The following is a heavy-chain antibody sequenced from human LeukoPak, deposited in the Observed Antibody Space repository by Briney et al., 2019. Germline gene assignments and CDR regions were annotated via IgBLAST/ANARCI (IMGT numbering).Heavy chain of an antibody. CDR2: IYYSGST. V-gene: IGHV4-59*01. J-gene: IGHJ4*02. D-gene: IGHD6-13*01. CDR1: GGSFGGYF. Sequence: SETLSLTCAVYGGSFGGYFWNWIRQPPGKGLEWIGYIYYSGSTNYNPSLKSRVTISVDTSKNQFSLKLSSVTAADTAVYYCARGTAAGTTGIDYWGQGTLVTVSS. CDR3: ARGTAAGTTGIDY.